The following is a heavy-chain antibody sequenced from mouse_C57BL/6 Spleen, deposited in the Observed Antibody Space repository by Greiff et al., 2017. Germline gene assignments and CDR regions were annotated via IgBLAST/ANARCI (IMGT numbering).Heavy chain of an antibody. J-gene: IGHJ1*03. CDR2: ILPGSGST. CDR1: GYTFTGYW. D-gene: IGHD1-1*01. CDR3: AKGVITTVVAPLYWYFDV. V-gene: IGHV1-9*01. Sequence: QVQLQQSGAELMKPGASVKLSCKATGYTFTGYWIEWVKQRPGHGLEWIGEILPGSGSTNYNEKFKGKATFTADTSSNTAYMQRSSLTTEDSAIYYCAKGVITTVVAPLYWYFDVWGTGTTVTVSS.